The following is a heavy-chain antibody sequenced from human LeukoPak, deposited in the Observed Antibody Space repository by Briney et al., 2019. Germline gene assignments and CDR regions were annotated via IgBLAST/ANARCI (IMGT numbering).Heavy chain of an antibody. D-gene: IGHD6-13*01. Sequence: ASVNLSCKSSGGTFSIYAISWVRQAPGQGLEWMGGIIPIFGTANYAQKFQGRVTITADESTSTAYMELSSLRSEATAVYYCARSQQLVLRSPLDPWGQGTLVTVSS. V-gene: IGHV1-69*13. CDR1: GGTFSIYA. J-gene: IGHJ5*02. CDR3: ARSQQLVLRSPLDP. CDR2: IIPIFGTA.